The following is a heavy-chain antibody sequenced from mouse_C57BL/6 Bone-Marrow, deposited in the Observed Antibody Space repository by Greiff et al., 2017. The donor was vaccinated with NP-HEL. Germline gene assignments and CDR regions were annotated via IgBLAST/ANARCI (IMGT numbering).Heavy chain of an antibody. CDR2: IDPSDSET. Sequence: VQLQQPGAELVRPGSSVKLSCKASGYTFTSYWMHWVKQRPIQGLEWIGNIDPSDSETHYNQKFKDKATLTVDKSSSTAYMQLSSLTSEDSAVYYCARGGVLLWFDYWGQGTTLTVSS. J-gene: IGHJ2*01. CDR1: GYTFTSYW. V-gene: IGHV1-52*01. CDR3: ARGGVLLWFDY. D-gene: IGHD1-1*02.